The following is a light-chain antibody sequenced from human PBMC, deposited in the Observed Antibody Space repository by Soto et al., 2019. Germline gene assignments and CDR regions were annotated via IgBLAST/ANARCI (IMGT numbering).Light chain of an antibody. CDR2: GAS. CDR1: QSVSSN. J-gene: IGKJ1*01. V-gene: IGKV3-15*01. Sequence: EIVITQSPATLSVSPGERATLSCRASQSVSSNLAWYQQKPGQAPRLLIYGASTRATGIPARFSGSGSGTEFTHTISSLQSEDLAVYYCQQYNNWPPAFGQGTKVEIK. CDR3: QQYNNWPPA.